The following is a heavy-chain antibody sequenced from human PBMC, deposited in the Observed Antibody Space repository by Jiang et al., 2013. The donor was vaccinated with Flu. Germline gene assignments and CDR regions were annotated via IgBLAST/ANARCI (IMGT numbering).Heavy chain of an antibody. CDR3: AKILRRMVRVFDY. CDR2: IYYSGST. J-gene: IGHJ4*02. D-gene: IGHD3-10*01. CDR1: GGSISSSSYY. Sequence: GPGLVKSSETLSLTRTVSGGSISSSSYYWGWIRQPPGKGLEWIGSIYYSGSTYYNPSLKSRVTISLDTSKNQFSLKLSSVTAADTAVYYCAKILRRMVRVFDYWGQGTLVTVSS. V-gene: IGHV4-39*01.